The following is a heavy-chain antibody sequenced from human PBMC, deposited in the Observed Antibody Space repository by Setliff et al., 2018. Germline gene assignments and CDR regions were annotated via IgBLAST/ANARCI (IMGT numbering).Heavy chain of an antibody. Sequence: GASVKVSCKASGGTFSSYGISWVRQAPGQGLEWMGGTIPMFGSTKYAQKFQERVTIIKDESTSAAYMEVSSLRTEDTAVYYCAREGVDTRSSTDYRCYMDVWGKGTTVTV. CDR1: GGTFSSYG. D-gene: IGHD5-18*01. J-gene: IGHJ6*03. V-gene: IGHV1-69*05. CDR2: TIPMFGST. CDR3: AREGVDTRSSTDYRCYMDV.